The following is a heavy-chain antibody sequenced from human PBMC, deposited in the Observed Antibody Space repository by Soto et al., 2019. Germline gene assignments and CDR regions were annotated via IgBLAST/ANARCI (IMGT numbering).Heavy chain of an antibody. Sequence: QVQLQESGPGLVKASQTLSLTCNVSGGSISSGGYYWTWIRQHPGKGLEWIGNIHHSGSTFYNPSLKSRVSISVDTSKNQVSLQLSSVTAAGTAVYFCVRGVLSWGQGTLVTGSA. V-gene: IGHV4-31*03. CDR1: GGSISSGGYY. J-gene: IGHJ1*01. D-gene: IGHD3-10*01. CDR2: IHHSGST. CDR3: VRGVLS.